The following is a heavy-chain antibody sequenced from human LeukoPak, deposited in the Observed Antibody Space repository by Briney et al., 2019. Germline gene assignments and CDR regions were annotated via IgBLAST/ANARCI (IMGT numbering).Heavy chain of an antibody. D-gene: IGHD3-10*01. V-gene: IGHV4-30-2*01. CDR1: GGSISSGGYS. CDR2: IYHSGST. J-gene: IGHJ4*02. CDR3: ARHGLRTYYYGSGSYPSDY. Sequence: PSETLSLTCAVSGGSISSGGYSWSWIRQPPGKGLEWIGYIYHSGSTYYNPSLKSRVTISVDTSKNQFSLKLSSVTAADTAVYYCARHGLRTYYYGSGSYPSDYWGQGTLVTVSS.